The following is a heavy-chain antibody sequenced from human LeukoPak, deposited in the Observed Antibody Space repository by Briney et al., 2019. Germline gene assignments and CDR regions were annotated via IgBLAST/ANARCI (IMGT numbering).Heavy chain of an antibody. CDR1: GGSISSGDYY. D-gene: IGHD6-13*01. CDR2: IYYSGST. J-gene: IGHJ4*02. CDR3: ARVVEEYSSSLGY. V-gene: IGHV4-30-4*08. Sequence: SETLSLTCTVSGGSISSGDYYWSWIRQPPGKGLEWIGYIYYSGSTYYNPSLKSRVTISVDTSKNQFSLRLSSVTAADTAVYYCARVVEEYSSSLGYWGQGTLVTVSS.